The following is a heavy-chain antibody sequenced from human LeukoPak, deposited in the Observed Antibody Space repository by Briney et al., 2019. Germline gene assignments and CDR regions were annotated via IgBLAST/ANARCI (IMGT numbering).Heavy chain of an antibody. Sequence: SETLSLTCTVSGGSISSYYWSWIRQPPGKGLEWIGYIYTSGSTNYNPSLKSRVTISVDTSKNQFSLKLSSVTAAGTAVYYCARRSRYDFSFDYWGQGTLVTVSS. D-gene: IGHD3-3*01. CDR2: IYTSGST. V-gene: IGHV4-4*09. J-gene: IGHJ4*02. CDR3: ARRSRYDFSFDY. CDR1: GGSISSYY.